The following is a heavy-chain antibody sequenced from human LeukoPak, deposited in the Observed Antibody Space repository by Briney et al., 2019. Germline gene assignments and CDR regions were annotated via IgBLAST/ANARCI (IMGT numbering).Heavy chain of an antibody. CDR3: ARDLSGYYLYYYYGMDV. CDR1: GFSFSSYW. CDR2: ISYDGSNK. J-gene: IGHJ6*02. Sequence: GGSLRLSCAASGFSFSSYWMHWVRQAPGKGLEWVAVISYDGSNKYYADSVKGRFTISRDNSKNTLYLQMNSLRAEDTAVYYCARDLSGYYLYYYYGMDVWGQGTTVTVSS. V-gene: IGHV3-30-3*01. D-gene: IGHD3-22*01.